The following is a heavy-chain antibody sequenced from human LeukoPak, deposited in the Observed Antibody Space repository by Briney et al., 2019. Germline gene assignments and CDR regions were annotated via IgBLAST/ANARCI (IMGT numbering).Heavy chain of an antibody. CDR1: GFTFSSYA. D-gene: IGHD5-18*01. V-gene: IGHV3-48*03. CDR3: ARDGGGHSNGNDAFDV. Sequence: PGGSLRLSCAASGFTFSSYAMSWVRQAPGKGLEWVSYISSSGRTIFYADSVKGRFTISRDSAKNSLYLQMNSLRAEDTAVYYCARDGGGHSNGNDAFDVWGQGTMVTVSS. CDR2: ISSSGRTI. J-gene: IGHJ3*01.